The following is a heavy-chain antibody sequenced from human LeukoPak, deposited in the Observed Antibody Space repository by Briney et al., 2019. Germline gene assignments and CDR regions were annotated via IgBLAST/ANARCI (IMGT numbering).Heavy chain of an antibody. Sequence: PGRSLRLSCVTSGFTFGDYTMHWVRQVPGKGLEWLSGITWDGGNIAYADSVKGRFTISRDNAKGSLYLQMNSLRNEDMAFYFCAKGYTFHGVAHDSGYSDYWGQGTLVTVSS. J-gene: IGHJ4*02. CDR2: ITWDGGNI. V-gene: IGHV3-9*03. D-gene: IGHD3-3*01. CDR1: GFTFGDYT. CDR3: AKGYTFHGVAHDSGYSDY.